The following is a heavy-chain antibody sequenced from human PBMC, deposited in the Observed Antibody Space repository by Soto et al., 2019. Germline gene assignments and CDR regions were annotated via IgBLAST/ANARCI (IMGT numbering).Heavy chain of an antibody. D-gene: IGHD3-10*01. Sequence: QLQLQESGSGLVKPSQTLSLTCAVSGGSISSGGYSWSWIRQPPGKGLEWIGYIYHSGSTYYNPSLKSRXXXXXDXXKXXXXLKLXSXTAADTAVYYCARGPPFGYWGQGTLVTVSS. CDR1: GGSISSGGYS. CDR2: IYHSGST. CDR3: ARGPPFGY. J-gene: IGHJ4*02. V-gene: IGHV4-30-2*01.